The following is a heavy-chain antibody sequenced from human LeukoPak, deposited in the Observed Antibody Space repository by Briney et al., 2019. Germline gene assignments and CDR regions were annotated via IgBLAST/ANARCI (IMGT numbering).Heavy chain of an antibody. CDR1: GFTFSSYG. CDR2: ISNDGGKK. Sequence: PGGSLRLSCAASGFTFSSYGMHWVRQAPGKGLEWVAVISNDGGKKYYADSVKGRFTISRDNSKNTLSLQVSSLRAEDTAVYYCAKDRYSYAFEYSDSWGQGTLVTVSS. J-gene: IGHJ4*02. CDR3: AKDRYSYAFEYSDS. D-gene: IGHD5-18*01. V-gene: IGHV3-30*18.